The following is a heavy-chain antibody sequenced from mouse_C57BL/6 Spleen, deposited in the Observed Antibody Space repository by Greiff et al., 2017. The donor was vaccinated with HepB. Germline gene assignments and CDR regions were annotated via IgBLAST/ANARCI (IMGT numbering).Heavy chain of an antibody. Sequence: EVQLQQSGPELVKPGASVKISCKASGYTFTDYYMNWVKQSHGKSLEWIGDINPNNGGTSYNQKFKGKATLTVDKSSSTAYMELRSLTSEDSAVYYCARGEDYDGYYFDCWGQGTTLTVSS. J-gene: IGHJ2*01. D-gene: IGHD2-4*01. CDR2: INPNNGGT. CDR1: GYTFTDYY. CDR3: ARGEDYDGYYFDC. V-gene: IGHV1-26*01.